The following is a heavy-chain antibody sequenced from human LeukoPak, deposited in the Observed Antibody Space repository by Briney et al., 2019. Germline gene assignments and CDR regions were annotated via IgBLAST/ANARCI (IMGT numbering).Heavy chain of an antibody. Sequence: PGGSLRLSCEASGFTFSSNSMNWVRQAPGKGLEWVSSIGGSSTSIYYAGSVKGRFTISRDNAKNSLYLQMNSLRAEDTAVYYCARERDEGFDYWGQGTLVTVSS. CDR2: IGGSSTSI. CDR1: GFTFSSNS. J-gene: IGHJ4*02. CDR3: ARERDEGFDY. V-gene: IGHV3-21*01.